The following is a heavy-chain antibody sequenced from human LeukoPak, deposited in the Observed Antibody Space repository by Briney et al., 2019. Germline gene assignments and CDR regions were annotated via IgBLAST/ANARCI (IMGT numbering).Heavy chain of an antibody. D-gene: IGHD1-1*01. CDR2: ITTGSSYI. Sequence: GGSLRLSCSASGFSFTSYAMNWVRQAPGKGLEWISSITTGSSYIYYADSVRGRFSVSRDNAKNSLYLEMNSLRAEDTAVYYCARVEATTARSYYYYYMDVWGKGTTVTVSS. CDR3: ARVEATTARSYYYYYMDV. V-gene: IGHV3-21*06. J-gene: IGHJ6*03. CDR1: GFSFTSYA.